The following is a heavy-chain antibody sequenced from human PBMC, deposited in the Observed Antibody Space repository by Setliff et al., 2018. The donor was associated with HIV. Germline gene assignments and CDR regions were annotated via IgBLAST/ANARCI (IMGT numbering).Heavy chain of an antibody. D-gene: IGHD2-2*01. Sequence: PSETLSLTCAVYGVSFSGYYWSWIRQPPGKGLEWIGEINHRGITNYSPSLKSRVTISVDTSKNQFSLKLTSMTAADTAIYYCARDMEDFGVLPSAPFDPWGRGTLVTVSS. CDR3: ARDMEDFGVLPSAPFDP. J-gene: IGHJ5*02. CDR1: GVSFSGYY. CDR2: INHRGIT. V-gene: IGHV4-34*01.